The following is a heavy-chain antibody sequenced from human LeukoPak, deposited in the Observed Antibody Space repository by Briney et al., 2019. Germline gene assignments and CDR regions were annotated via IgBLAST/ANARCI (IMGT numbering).Heavy chain of an antibody. CDR2: ISAYNGNT. J-gene: IGHJ5*02. D-gene: IGHD6-13*01. CDR3: ARDGVIAAAQNWFDP. Sequence: ASVKVSCKASGGTFISYAISWVRQAPGQGLEWMGWISAYNGNTNYAQKLQGRVTMTTDTSTSTAYMELRSLRSDDTAVYYCARDGVIAAAQNWFDPWGQGTLVTVSS. CDR1: GGTFISYA. V-gene: IGHV1-18*01.